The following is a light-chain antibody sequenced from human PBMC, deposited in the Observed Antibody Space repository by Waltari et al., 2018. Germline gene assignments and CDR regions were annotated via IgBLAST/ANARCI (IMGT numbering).Light chain of an antibody. V-gene: IGKV1-9*01. Sequence: IQLTQSPSSLSASVGDRVPIPCRASQGVNVYLAWYQQKPGKAPKLLIYAASTLQSGVSSRFSGSGSGTDFTLTINSLQPEDIATYYCQQFNASPRTFGQGTNVEIK. J-gene: IGKJ1*01. CDR1: QGVNVY. CDR2: AAS. CDR3: QQFNASPRT.